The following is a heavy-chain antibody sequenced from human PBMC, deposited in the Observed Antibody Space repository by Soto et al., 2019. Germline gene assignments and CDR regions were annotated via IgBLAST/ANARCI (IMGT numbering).Heavy chain of an antibody. V-gene: IGHV4-31*03. J-gene: IGHJ5*02. CDR3: ATTTDQNWFEP. CDR1: GGSISSGGYY. CDR2: IYYSGST. D-gene: IGHD4-17*01. Sequence: SETLSLTCTVSGGSISSGGYYWSWIRQHPGKGLEWIGYIYYSGSTYYNPSLKSRVTISVDTSKNQFSLKLSSVTAADTAVYYCATTTDQNWFEPWGQGTLVTVSS.